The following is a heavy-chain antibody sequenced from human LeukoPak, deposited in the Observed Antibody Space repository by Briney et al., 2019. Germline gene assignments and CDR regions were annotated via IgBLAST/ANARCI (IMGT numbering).Heavy chain of an antibody. CDR3: ARDLVGSHTSYSSGAWDY. CDR1: GYTFTSYG. D-gene: IGHD3-9*01. CDR2: ISTYNGNT. V-gene: IGHV1-18*01. Sequence: ASVKVSCKASGYTFTSYGISWVRQAPGQGLEWMGWISTYNGNTNYTQKVQDRVTMTTDTSTSTAYMALSSLRAEDTAVYYCARDLVGSHTSYSSGAWDYWGQGTLVTVSS. J-gene: IGHJ4*02.